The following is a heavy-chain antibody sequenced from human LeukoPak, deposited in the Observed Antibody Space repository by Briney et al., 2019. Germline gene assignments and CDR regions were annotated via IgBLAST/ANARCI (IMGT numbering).Heavy chain of an antibody. Sequence: SETLSLTCTVSGGSISSYYWSWIRQPPGKGLEWIGYIYYSGSTNYNPSLKSRVTISVDTSKNQFSLKLSSVTAADTAVYYCARDKGSYWFDPWGQGTLVTVSS. CDR1: GGSISSYY. V-gene: IGHV4-59*01. D-gene: IGHD1-26*01. CDR2: IYYSGST. J-gene: IGHJ5*02. CDR3: ARDKGSYWFDP.